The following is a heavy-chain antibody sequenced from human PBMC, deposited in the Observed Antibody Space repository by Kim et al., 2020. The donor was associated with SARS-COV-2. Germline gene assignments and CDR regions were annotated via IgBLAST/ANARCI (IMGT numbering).Heavy chain of an antibody. J-gene: IGHJ3*01. CDR3: ISVD. V-gene: IGHV3-15*01. CDR2: KSKGDGGTV. D-gene: IGHD5-12*01. Sequence: KSKGDGGTVDYAAPGKGRFTISRDDSKNTLYLQMNSLKTEDTAVYYCISVDRGQGTMVTVSS.